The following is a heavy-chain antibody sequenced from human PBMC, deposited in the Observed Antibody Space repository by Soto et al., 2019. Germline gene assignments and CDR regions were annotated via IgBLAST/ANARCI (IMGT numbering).Heavy chain of an antibody. D-gene: IGHD2-21*01. J-gene: IGHJ5*02. Sequence: QVQLQESGPRLVKPSGTLSLTCAVYGGSLSSCNWWSWVRQPPGKGLEWIGEIYRYGSTSYNPSLKSRVTIAVEKSKNQISLKMTALTGADTAGFFCSGGGRPGQIDWFDPWGQGILVTVSS. CDR2: IYRYGST. CDR3: SGGGRPGQIDWFDP. V-gene: IGHV4-4*02. CDR1: GGSLSSCNW.